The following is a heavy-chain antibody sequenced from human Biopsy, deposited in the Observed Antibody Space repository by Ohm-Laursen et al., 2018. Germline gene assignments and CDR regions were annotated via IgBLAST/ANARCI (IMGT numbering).Heavy chain of an antibody. V-gene: IGHV3-21*04. Sequence: SLRLSCTAPGFSVSSYDMNWVRQAPGKGLEWISYISETSSHIYDADSVRGRFTVARDIAKNSLYLQLNSLRVEDTAVYYCARATNSTGWPYYYFYGMDVWGQGTTVTVSS. J-gene: IGHJ6*02. CDR2: ISETSSHI. D-gene: IGHD2/OR15-2a*01. CDR3: ARATNSTGWPYYYFYGMDV. CDR1: GFSVSSYD.